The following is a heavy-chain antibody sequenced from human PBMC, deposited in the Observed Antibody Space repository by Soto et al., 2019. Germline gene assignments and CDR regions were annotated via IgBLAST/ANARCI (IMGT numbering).Heavy chain of an antibody. CDR3: ARDGDYYDSSGYYPSFDY. D-gene: IGHD3-22*01. J-gene: IGHJ4*02. V-gene: IGHV4-59*01. Sequence: QVQLQESGPGLVKPSETLSLTCTVSGGSISSYYWSWIRQPPGKGLEWIGYIYYSGSTNYNPSLMSRVTISVATSKNHFSLKLSSVTAADTAVYYCARDGDYYDSSGYYPSFDYWGQGTLVTVSS. CDR1: GGSISSYY. CDR2: IYYSGST.